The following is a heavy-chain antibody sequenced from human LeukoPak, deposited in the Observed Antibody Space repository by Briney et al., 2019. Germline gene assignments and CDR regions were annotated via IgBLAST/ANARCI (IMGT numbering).Heavy chain of an antibody. J-gene: IGHJ4*02. V-gene: IGHV4-34*01. CDR1: GGSFSGYY. D-gene: IGHD2-15*01. Sequence: PSETLSLTCAVYGGSFSGYYWSWIRQTPGKGLEWIGEINHSGSTNYNPSLKSRVTISVDTSKNQFSLKLSSVTAADTAVYYCARGPYCSGGSCYSGYVEYWGQGTLVTVSS. CDR2: INHSGST. CDR3: ARGPYCSGGSCYSGYVEY.